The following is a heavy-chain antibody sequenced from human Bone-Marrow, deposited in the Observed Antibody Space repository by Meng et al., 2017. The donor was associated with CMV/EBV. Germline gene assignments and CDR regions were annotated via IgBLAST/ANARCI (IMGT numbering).Heavy chain of an antibody. J-gene: IGHJ3*02. D-gene: IGHD3-22*01. CDR3: ARDLEGGATMIVVPEHAFDI. V-gene: IGHV3-21*01. CDR1: GFIFSSYS. CDR2: ISSSSSYI. Sequence: GGSLRLSCAASGFIFSSYSMNWVRQAPGKGLEWVSSISSSSSYIYYADSVKGRFTISRDNAKNSLYLQMNSLRAKDTAVYYCARDLEGGATMIVVPEHAFDIWGQGTRVTGSS.